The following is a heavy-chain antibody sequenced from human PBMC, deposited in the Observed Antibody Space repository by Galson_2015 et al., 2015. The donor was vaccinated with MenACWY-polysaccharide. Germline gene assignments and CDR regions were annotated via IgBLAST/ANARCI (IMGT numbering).Heavy chain of an antibody. D-gene: IGHD2-2*01. V-gene: IGHV2-5*02. CDR1: GFSLSTSGVG. CDR2: IYWDDDK. J-gene: IGHJ3*01. CDR3: AHRDPLSRAFDV. Sequence: PALVKPTQTLTLTCTFSGFSLSTSGVGVGWIRQPPGKALEWLALIYWDDDKRYSPSLKSRLTITKDTSKNQVVLAMTNMDPVDTATYYCAHRDPLSRAFDVWGQGTMVTVSS.